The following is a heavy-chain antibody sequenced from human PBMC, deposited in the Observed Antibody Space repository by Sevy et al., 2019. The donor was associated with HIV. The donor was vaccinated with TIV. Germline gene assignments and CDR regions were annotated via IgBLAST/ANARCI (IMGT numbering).Heavy chain of an antibody. CDR3: ARDRNGYYEYYYYGMDD. D-gene: IGHD1-26*01. J-gene: IGHJ6*02. CDR1: GFTFSSYA. V-gene: IGHV3-30-3*01. CDR2: ISYDGSNK. Sequence: GGSLRLSCAASGFTFSSYAMHWVRQAPGKGLEWVAVISYDGSNKYYADSVKGRFTISRDNSKNTLYLQMNSLRAEDTAVYYCARDRNGYYEYYYYGMDDWGQGTTVTVSS.